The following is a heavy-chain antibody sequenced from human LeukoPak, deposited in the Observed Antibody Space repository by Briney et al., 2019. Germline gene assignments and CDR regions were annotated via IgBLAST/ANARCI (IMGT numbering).Heavy chain of an antibody. J-gene: IGHJ4*02. D-gene: IGHD6-19*01. CDR2: IYYSGST. CDR1: GGSISSSSYY. CDR3: VGYSSGWPVFDY. V-gene: IGHV4-39*07. Sequence: PSETLSLTCTVSGGSISSSSYYWGWIRQPPGKGLEWIGSIYYSGSTYYNPSLKSRVTISVDTSKNQFSLKLSSVTAADTAVYYCVGYSSGWPVFDYWGQGTLVTVSS.